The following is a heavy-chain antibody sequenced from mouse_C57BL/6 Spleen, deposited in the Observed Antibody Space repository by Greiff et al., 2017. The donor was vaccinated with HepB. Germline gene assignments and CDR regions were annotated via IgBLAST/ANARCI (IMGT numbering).Heavy chain of an antibody. CDR3: AGSGIYYGNRDYFDY. D-gene: IGHD1-1*01. CDR1: GYTFTSYW. Sequence: QVQLQQPGTELVKPGASVKLSCKASGYTFTSYWMHWVKQRPGQGLEWIGNINPSNGGTNYNEKFKSKATLTVDKSSSTAYMQLSSLTSEDSAVYYCAGSGIYYGNRDYFDYWGQGTTLTVSS. CDR2: INPSNGGT. V-gene: IGHV1-53*01. J-gene: IGHJ2*01.